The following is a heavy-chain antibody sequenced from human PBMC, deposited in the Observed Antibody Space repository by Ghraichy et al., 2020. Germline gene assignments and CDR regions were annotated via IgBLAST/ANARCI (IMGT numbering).Heavy chain of an antibody. CDR1: GGTFSSYA. CDR2: IIPILGIA. V-gene: IGHV1-69*04. Sequence: SVKVSCKASGGTFSSYAISWVRQAPGQGLEWMGRIIPILGIANYAQKFQGRVTITADKSTSTAYMELSSLRSEDTAVYYCACPTAAGIYYYYGMDVWGQGTTVTVSS. D-gene: IGHD6-13*01. CDR3: ACPTAAGIYYYYGMDV. J-gene: IGHJ6*02.